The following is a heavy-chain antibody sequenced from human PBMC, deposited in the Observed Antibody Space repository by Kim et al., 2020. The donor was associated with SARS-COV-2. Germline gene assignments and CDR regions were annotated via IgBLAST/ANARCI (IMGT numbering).Heavy chain of an antibody. J-gene: IGHJ4*02. CDR3: MYYYDSSGYYYFGPGSALLDY. D-gene: IGHD3-22*01. CDR1: GFTFSSYS. Sequence: GGSLRLSCAASGFTFSSYSMNWVRQAPGKGLEWVSSISSSSSYIYYADSVKGRFTISRDNAKNSLYLQMNSLRAEDTAVYYCMYYYDSSGYYYFGPGSALLDYWGQGTLVTVSS. V-gene: IGHV3-21*01. CDR2: ISSSSSYI.